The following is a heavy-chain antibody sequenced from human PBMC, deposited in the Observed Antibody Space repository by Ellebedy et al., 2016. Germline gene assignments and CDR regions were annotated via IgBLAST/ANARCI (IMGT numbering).Heavy chain of an antibody. CDR3: ARVDSSTYSPIFHPFDY. Sequence: ASVKVSCKASGYTFTSYAMHWVRQAPGQRLEWMEWINAGNGNTKYSQKFQGRVTITRDTSASTAYMELSSLRSEDTAVYYCARVDSSTYSPIFHPFDYWGQGTLVTFSS. D-gene: IGHD6-13*01. J-gene: IGHJ4*02. V-gene: IGHV1-3*01. CDR2: INAGNGNT. CDR1: GYTFTSYA.